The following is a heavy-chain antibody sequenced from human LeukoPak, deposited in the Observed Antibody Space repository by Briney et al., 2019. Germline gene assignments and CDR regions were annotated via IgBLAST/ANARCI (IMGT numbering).Heavy chain of an antibody. CDR1: GGTFINYA. CDR2: IVPIFGTA. D-gene: IGHD6-13*01. Sequence: ASVTVSYKASGGTFINYAISWVRQAPGQGREWRGGIVPIFGTANYAQQFQGRVTITADESTSTAYMELSSLRSEDTAVYYCAREMRQQLIKNNWFDPWGQGTLVTVSS. V-gene: IGHV1-69*13. CDR3: AREMRQQLIKNNWFDP. J-gene: IGHJ5*02.